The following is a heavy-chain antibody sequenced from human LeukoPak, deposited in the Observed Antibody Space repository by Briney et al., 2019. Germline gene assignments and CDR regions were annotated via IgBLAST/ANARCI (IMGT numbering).Heavy chain of an antibody. D-gene: IGHD3-10*01. CDR2: IYSGGST. V-gene: IGHV3-66*01. J-gene: IGHJ3*02. CDR3: ARGVKDAFDI. Sequence: GGSLRLSCSASGFTVSSNYMSWVGQAPGKGLEWVSVIYSGGSTYYPDSVKGRFTIFRHISKNTLSLQMNSLRGEDTAVYYCARGVKDAFDIWGQGTMVTVSS. CDR1: GFTVSSNY.